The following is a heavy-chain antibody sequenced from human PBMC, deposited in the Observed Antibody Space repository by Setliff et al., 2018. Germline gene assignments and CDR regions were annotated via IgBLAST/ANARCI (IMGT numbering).Heavy chain of an antibody. J-gene: IGHJ4*01. CDR3: ARSPHDFWSGRVFFDY. V-gene: IGHV3-23*01. CDR1: GLGFSSYA. Sequence: GGSLRLSCAASGLGFSSYAMSWVRQAPGKGLEWVSSIIGSGISTYYADSVQGRFTISRDNPKNTLHLQMNGLRVEDTAIYYCARSPHDFWSGRVFFDYWGQGMLVTVSS. CDR2: IIGSGIST. D-gene: IGHD3-3*01.